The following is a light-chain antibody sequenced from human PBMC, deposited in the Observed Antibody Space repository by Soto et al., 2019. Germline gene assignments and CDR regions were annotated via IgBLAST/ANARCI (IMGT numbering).Light chain of an antibody. J-gene: IGKJ1*01. V-gene: IGKV3-20*01. CDR1: QSVTSN. Sequence: EVVMTQSPATLSLSPGERATLSCRASQSVTSNLAWYQHKPGQAPRLLIYGASSRATGIPDRFSGSGSGTDFTLTISRLEPEDFAVYYCQQYGSSPPWTFGQGTKVDIK. CDR2: GAS. CDR3: QQYGSSPPWT.